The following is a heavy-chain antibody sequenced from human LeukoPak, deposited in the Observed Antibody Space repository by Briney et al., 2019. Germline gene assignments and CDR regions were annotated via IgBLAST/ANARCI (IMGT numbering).Heavy chain of an antibody. CDR3: ARGDGGNTFDY. CDR2: INPSGGST. D-gene: IGHD4-23*01. J-gene: IGHJ4*02. CDR1: GYTFTSYY. V-gene: IGHV1-46*01. Sequence: GASVKVSCKTSGYTFTSYYMHWVRQAPGLGLEWMGLINPSGGSTTYAQKFQGRVAMARDTSTSTVYMELSSLRSEDTALYYCARGDGGNTFDYWGQGTLVTIFS.